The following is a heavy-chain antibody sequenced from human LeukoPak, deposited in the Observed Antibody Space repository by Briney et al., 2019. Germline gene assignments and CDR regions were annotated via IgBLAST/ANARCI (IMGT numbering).Heavy chain of an antibody. CDR1: RFTFSSYS. CDR3: ASESIPLYGDYVNWFDP. Sequence: GGSLRLSCAASRFTFSSYSMNWVRQAPGKGLEWVSSISSSSSYIYYADSVKGRFTISRDNAKNSLYLQMNSLRAEDTAVYYCASESIPLYGDYVNWFDPWGQGTLVTVSS. CDR2: ISSSSSYI. D-gene: IGHD2-21*02. V-gene: IGHV3-21*01. J-gene: IGHJ5*02.